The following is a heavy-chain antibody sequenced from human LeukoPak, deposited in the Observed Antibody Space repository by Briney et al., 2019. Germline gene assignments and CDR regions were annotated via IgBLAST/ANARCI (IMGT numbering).Heavy chain of an antibody. Sequence: GGSLRLSCAASGFTFSSYAMSWVRQAPGKGLEWVSAISGSGGSTYYADSVKGRFTISRDNSKNTLYLQMNSLRAEDTAGYYCAKDSVELWQSGFDYWGQGTLVTVSS. D-gene: IGHD5-18*01. CDR1: GFTFSSYA. V-gene: IGHV3-23*01. CDR2: ISGSGGST. J-gene: IGHJ4*02. CDR3: AKDSVELWQSGFDY.